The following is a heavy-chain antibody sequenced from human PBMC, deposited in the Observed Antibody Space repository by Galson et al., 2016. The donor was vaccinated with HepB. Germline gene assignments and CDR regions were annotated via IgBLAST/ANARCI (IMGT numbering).Heavy chain of an antibody. J-gene: IGHJ4*02. V-gene: IGHV4-4*02. Sequence: SETLSLTCDVSGGSVSSRYWWSWVRQPPGKGLEWIGEFQPSGRSNYNPSLKSRVTISIDKSKTQFSLKLTSVTPADTAVYYCARLGTCGRDCYSFDYWGQGVLVTVSS. CDR2: FQPSGRS. CDR3: ARLGTCGRDCYSFDY. CDR1: GGSVSSRYW. D-gene: IGHD2-21*02.